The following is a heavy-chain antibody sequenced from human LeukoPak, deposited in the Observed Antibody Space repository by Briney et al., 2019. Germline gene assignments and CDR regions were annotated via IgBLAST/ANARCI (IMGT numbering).Heavy chain of an antibody. CDR2: INADNGNT. D-gene: IGHD6-13*01. Sequence: GASVKVSCKASGYTFTSYAMHWVRQAPGQRLEWMGWINADNGNTKYSQKFQGRVTITRDTSASTAYMELSSLTSEDTAVYYCARGPRAAADDYWGQGTLVTVSS. V-gene: IGHV1-3*01. CDR1: GYTFTSYA. CDR3: ARGPRAAADDY. J-gene: IGHJ4*02.